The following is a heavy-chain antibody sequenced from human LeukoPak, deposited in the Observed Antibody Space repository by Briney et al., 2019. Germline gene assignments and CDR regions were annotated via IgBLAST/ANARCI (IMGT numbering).Heavy chain of an antibody. CDR3: ARRRIITMIVVVMKTPYSDY. Sequence: PSETLSLTCAVYGGSFSGYYWSWIRQPPGKGLEWIGEINHSGSTNYNPSLKSRVTISVDTSKNQFSLKLSSVTAADTAVYYCARRRIITMIVVVMKTPYSDYWGQGTLVTVSS. D-gene: IGHD3-22*01. CDR2: INHSGST. CDR1: GGSFSGYY. V-gene: IGHV4-34*01. J-gene: IGHJ4*02.